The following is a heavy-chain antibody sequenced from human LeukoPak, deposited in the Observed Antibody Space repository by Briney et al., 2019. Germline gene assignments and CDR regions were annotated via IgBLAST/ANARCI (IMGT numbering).Heavy chain of an antibody. Sequence: GGSLRLSCAASGFTFSNAWMSWVRQAPGKGLEWVGRIKSKTDGGTTDYAAPVKGRFTISRDDSKNTLYLQMDSLKTEDTAVYYCTTSACTNGVCYTSVDYWGQGTLVTVSS. CDR3: TTSACTNGVCYTSVDY. CDR1: GFTFSNAW. V-gene: IGHV3-15*01. CDR2: IKSKTDGGTT. D-gene: IGHD2-8*01. J-gene: IGHJ4*02.